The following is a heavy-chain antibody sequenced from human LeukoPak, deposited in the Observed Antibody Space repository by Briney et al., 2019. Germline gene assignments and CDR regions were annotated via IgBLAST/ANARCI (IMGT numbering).Heavy chain of an antibody. CDR3: AKSLGSAYSSSWYVFHH. CDR2: INPSGGGT. J-gene: IGHJ4*02. V-gene: IGHV1-2*02. CDR1: GYTFTDYY. D-gene: IGHD6-13*01. Sequence: GASVKVSCKTSGYTFTDYYMHWVRQAPGQGLEWMGWINPSGGGTNYAQKFQGRVTMTRDTSISAAYMELSRLTCDDTAVFYCAKSLGSAYSSSWYVFHHWGQGTLVTVSS.